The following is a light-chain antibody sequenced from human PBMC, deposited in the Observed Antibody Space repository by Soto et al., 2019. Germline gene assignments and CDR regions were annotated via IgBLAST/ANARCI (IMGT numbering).Light chain of an antibody. Sequence: EIVLTQSPGTLSLSPGERATLSCRASQSVSSSYLAWYQQKPGQPPRLLIYCASSRATGIPDRFSGSGSGTDFTLTISRLEPEDFAVYYCQQYGSSPPYTFGQGTKLEIK. CDR1: QSVSSSY. CDR3: QQYGSSPPYT. CDR2: CAS. V-gene: IGKV3-20*01. J-gene: IGKJ2*01.